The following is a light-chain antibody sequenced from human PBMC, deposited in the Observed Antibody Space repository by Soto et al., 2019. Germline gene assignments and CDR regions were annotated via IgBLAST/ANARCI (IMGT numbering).Light chain of an antibody. CDR2: GAS. CDR1: QSVSSSY. Sequence: EIVLTQSPGTLSLSPGERATLSCRASQSVSSSYLAWHQQKPGQAPRLLIYGASSRATGIPDRFSGSGSGTDFTLTISRLEPEDFAVYYCQQYGSAPLCTFGQGTKVEIK. J-gene: IGKJ1*01. V-gene: IGKV3-20*01. CDR3: QQYGSAPLCT.